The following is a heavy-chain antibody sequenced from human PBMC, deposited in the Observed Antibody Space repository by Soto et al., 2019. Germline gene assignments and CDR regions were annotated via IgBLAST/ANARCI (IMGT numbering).Heavy chain of an antibody. Sequence: SETLSLTCAVSGGSISSSNWWSWVRQAPGKGLEWIGAIYHSGNTNYNPPLKSRVTMAVDKSRNQFSLKLSSVTAADTAVYYCARRWGEGRVDYWGQGTLVTVSS. D-gene: IGHD3-10*01. CDR2: IYHSGNT. V-gene: IGHV4-4*02. J-gene: IGHJ4*02. CDR1: GGSISSSNW. CDR3: ARRWGEGRVDY.